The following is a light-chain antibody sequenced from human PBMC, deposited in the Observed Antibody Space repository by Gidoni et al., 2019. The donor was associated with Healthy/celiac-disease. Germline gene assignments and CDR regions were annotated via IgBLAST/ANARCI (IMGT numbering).Light chain of an antibody. Sequence: DIQMTQSPSTLSASVGDRVTITCRASQSISSWLAWYQQKPVKAPKLLIYKASSLESGVPSRFSGSGSGTEFTLTISSLQPDDFATYYCQQYKRYSYTFXQXTKLEIK. V-gene: IGKV1-5*03. J-gene: IGKJ2*01. CDR3: QQYKRYSYT. CDR1: QSISSW. CDR2: KAS.